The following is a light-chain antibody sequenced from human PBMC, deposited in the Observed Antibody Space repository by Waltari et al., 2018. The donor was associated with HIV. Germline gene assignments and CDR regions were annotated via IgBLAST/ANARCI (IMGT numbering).Light chain of an antibody. J-gene: IGLJ3*02. V-gene: IGLV1-47*01. CDR1: SSNIGSNY. Sequence: QSVLTQPPSASGTPGQRVTFSCSGSSSNIGSNYVYWYQQFPGTAPKLLIYRNNQRPSGVPDRCSGSKSGTSASLAISGPRSEDEADYYCATWDDSLSGWVFGGGTKLTVL. CDR2: RNN. CDR3: ATWDDSLSGWV.